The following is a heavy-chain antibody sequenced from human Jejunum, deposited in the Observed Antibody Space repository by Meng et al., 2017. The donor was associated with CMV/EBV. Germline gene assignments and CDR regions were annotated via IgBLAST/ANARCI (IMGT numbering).Heavy chain of an antibody. CDR2: ISGSGASI. V-gene: IGHV3-23*01. J-gene: IGHJ6*02. CDR1: GFTFSRYG. Sequence: SGFTFSRYGKSWVRQVPGKGLEWVSTISGSGASIYYADSVKGRFTISRDSSKNTVYLQMNSLRAEDTVVYYCAKMGFYDYYGMDVWGQGTTVTVSS. CDR3: AKMGFYDYYGMDV.